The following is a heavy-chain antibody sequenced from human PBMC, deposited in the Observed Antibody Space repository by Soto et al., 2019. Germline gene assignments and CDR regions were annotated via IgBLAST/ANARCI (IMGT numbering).Heavy chain of an antibody. CDR3: AKDRMAVADYYYYYGMDV. J-gene: IGHJ6*02. CDR1: GFTFSSYG. CDR2: ISYDGSNK. D-gene: IGHD6-19*01. V-gene: IGHV3-30*18. Sequence: HPGGSLRLCCAASGFTFSSYGMHWVRQAPGKGLEWVAVISYDGSNKYYADSVKGRFTISRDNSKNTLYLQMNSLRAEDTAVYYCAKDRMAVADYYYYYGMDVWGQGTTVTVSS.